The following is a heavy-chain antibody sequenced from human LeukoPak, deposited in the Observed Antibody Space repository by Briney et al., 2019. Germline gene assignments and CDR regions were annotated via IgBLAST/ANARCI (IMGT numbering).Heavy chain of an antibody. Sequence: PGRSLRLSCAASGFTFSSYATHWVRQAPGKGLEWGAVISYDGSNKYYADSVKGRFTISRDNAKNSLYLQMNSLRAEDTAVYYCASLGDWSSGWYPDYYYYMDVWGKGTTVTVSS. D-gene: IGHD6-19*01. CDR1: GFTFSSYA. J-gene: IGHJ6*03. CDR3: ASLGDWSSGWYPDYYYYMDV. V-gene: IGHV3-30*04. CDR2: ISYDGSNK.